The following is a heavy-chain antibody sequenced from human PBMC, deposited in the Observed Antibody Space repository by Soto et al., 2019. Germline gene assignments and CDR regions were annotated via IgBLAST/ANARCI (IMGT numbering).Heavy chain of an antibody. D-gene: IGHD6-19*01. CDR2: ITSGGDT. CDR1: GFTFSNYA. CDR3: AKTDKFNSQSSGWANRLDS. J-gene: IGHJ4*02. Sequence: EVQLLESGGGLVQPGGSLRLFCAASGFTFSNYAMTWVRQAPGKGLEWVSTITSGGDTYFGDTVKGRFTISRDISKSTLYLQMDSLRAEDTAVYYCAKTDKFNSQSSGWANRLDSWGQGTLVTVSS. V-gene: IGHV3-23*01.